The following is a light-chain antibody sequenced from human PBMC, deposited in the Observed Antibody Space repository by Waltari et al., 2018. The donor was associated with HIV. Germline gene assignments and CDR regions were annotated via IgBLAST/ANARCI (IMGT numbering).Light chain of an antibody. Sequence: SYVLTQPPSVSVAPGQTARITCGGNNIGSNTVHWYQQSPGQAPVLVVHADSDRPSGIPERFSGSNSGNTATLTISRVEAGDEADYYCQVWDSQSDHPVLGGGTRLTVL. V-gene: IGLV3-21*02. CDR1: NIGSNT. CDR3: QVWDSQSDHPV. J-gene: IGLJ3*02. CDR2: ADS.